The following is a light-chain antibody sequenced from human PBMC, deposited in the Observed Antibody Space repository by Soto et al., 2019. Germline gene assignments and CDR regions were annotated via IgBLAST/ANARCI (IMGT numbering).Light chain of an antibody. CDR2: DAY. J-gene: IGKJ4*01. Sequence: LSTQSRCTLSLCPVARPRLSGRCSQTGRNNYLAWYQQKPGQAPRLLIYDAYSRATGITDRFSGGGSGTDFTPTLPRPETEDFAVYYCQPFSSYPLTVGGGTKVDI. V-gene: IGKV3-20*01. CDR1: QTGRNNY. CDR3: QPFSSYPLT.